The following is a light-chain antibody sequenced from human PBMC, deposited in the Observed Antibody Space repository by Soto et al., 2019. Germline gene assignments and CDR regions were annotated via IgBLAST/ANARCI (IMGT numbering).Light chain of an antibody. J-gene: IGKJ5*01. V-gene: IGKV1-5*03. CDR2: KAS. CDR1: QTISSW. CDR3: QQLHGYPIT. Sequence: DIQMTQSPSSLSASVGDRVTITCRASQTISSWLAWYQQKPGRAPKLLIHKASTLESGVPSRFSGSGSGTHFTLTISSLQPEDFATYYCQQLHGYPITFGQGTRLEIK.